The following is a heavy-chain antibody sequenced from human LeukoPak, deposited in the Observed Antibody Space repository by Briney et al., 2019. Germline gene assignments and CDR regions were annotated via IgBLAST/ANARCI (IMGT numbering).Heavy chain of an antibody. D-gene: IGHD1-26*01. V-gene: IGHV1-18*01. Sequence: ASVKVSCKASGYSFTNYVINWVRQAPGQGLEWVGWISPYNGNTYYAQKLQGRVTMTTDRSTTTAYMELRSLTSDDTAVYYCARESSGTAFDYWGQGTLVTVSS. CDR3: ARESSGTAFDY. CDR1: GYSFTNYV. CDR2: ISPYNGNT. J-gene: IGHJ4*02.